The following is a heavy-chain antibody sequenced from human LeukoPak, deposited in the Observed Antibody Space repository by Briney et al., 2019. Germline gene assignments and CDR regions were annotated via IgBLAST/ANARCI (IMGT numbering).Heavy chain of an antibody. Sequence: GGSLRLSCAASGFTFHDYGMSWVRQAPRKGLEWVSGINWNGGSTGYADSVKGRFTMSRDNAKNSLYLQMNSLRAEDTALYYCARGPYDGSGYYYTSYFQHWGQGTLVTVSS. CDR1: GFTFHDYG. V-gene: IGHV3-20*04. D-gene: IGHD3-22*01. J-gene: IGHJ1*01. CDR3: ARGPYDGSGYYYTSYFQH. CDR2: INWNGGST.